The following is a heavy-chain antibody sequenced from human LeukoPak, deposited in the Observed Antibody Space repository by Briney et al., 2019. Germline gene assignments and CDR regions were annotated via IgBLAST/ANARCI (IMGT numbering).Heavy chain of an antibody. CDR3: ARDPDPGYY. Sequence: ASVKVSCKASGYTFTSYAMHWVRQAPGQRLEWMGWINAGNGNTNYAQKLQGRVTMTTDTSTSTAYMELRSLRSDVTAVYYCARDPDPGYYWGQGTLVTVSS. CDR2: INAGNGNT. D-gene: IGHD3-22*01. V-gene: IGHV1-3*01. CDR1: GYTFTSYA. J-gene: IGHJ4*02.